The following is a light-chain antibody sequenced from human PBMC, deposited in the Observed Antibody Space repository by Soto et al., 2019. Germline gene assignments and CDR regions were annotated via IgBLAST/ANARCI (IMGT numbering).Light chain of an antibody. J-gene: IGLJ1*01. V-gene: IGLV1-40*01. CDR2: GNS. CDR3: QSYDSSLSGGV. Sequence: QSALTQPPSVSGAPGQRVTISCTWSSSNIGAGYDVHWYQQLPGTAPKLLIYGNSNRPSGVPDRFSGSKSGTSASLAITGLQAEDEADYYCQSYDSSLSGGVFGTGTKLTVL. CDR1: SSNIGAGYD.